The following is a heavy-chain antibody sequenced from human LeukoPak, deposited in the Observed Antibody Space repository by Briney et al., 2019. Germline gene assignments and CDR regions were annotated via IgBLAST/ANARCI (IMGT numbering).Heavy chain of an antibody. CDR1: GVTFSSYA. Sequence: GGSLRLSCAAPGVTFSSYAMSWVRQAPGKGLEWVSAISGSGGSTYYADSVKGRFTISRDNSKNTLYPQMNSLRAEDTAVYYCEKEHSSKNYSDSSRYYYGDFDYCGEGTLVTVSS. CDR2: ISGSGGST. D-gene: IGHD3-22*01. V-gene: IGHV3-23*01. J-gene: IGHJ4*02. CDR3: EKEHSSKNYSDSSRYYYGDFDY.